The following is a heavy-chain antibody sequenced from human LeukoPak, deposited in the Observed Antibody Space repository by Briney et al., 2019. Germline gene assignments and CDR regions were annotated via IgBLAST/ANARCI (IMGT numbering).Heavy chain of an antibody. D-gene: IGHD1-7*01. Sequence: SETLSLTCTVSGGSISSYYWSWIRQPPGMGLEWIGYIYYSGSTNYNPSLKSRVTISVDTSKNQFSLKLSSVTAADTAVYYCARDLRVTGTTWWFDPWGQGTLVTVSS. J-gene: IGHJ5*02. V-gene: IGHV4-59*12. CDR1: GGSISSYY. CDR3: ARDLRVTGTTWWFDP. CDR2: IYYSGST.